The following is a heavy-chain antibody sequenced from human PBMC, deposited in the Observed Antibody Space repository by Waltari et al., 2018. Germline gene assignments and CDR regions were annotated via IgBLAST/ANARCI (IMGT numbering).Heavy chain of an antibody. CDR1: GGTFSSYA. CDR2: CIPIFGTA. Sequence: QVQLVQSGAEVKKPGSSVKVSCKASGGTFSSYAISWVRQAPGQGLEWMGGCIPIFGTANYAQKFQGRVTITADESTSTAYMELSSLRSEDTAVYYCARGRDIVVVGIYYYYGMDVWGQGTTVTVSS. V-gene: IGHV1-69*01. CDR3: ARGRDIVVVGIYYYYGMDV. D-gene: IGHD2-2*01. J-gene: IGHJ6*02.